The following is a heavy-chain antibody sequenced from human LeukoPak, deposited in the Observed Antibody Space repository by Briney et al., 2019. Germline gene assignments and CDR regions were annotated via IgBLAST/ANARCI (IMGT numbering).Heavy chain of an antibody. CDR1: GFTFSSHA. CDR2: ISSSGSTV. CDR3: ARDKKAPYYYDSSGYYSHLDY. V-gene: IGHV3-48*04. J-gene: IGHJ4*02. D-gene: IGHD3-22*01. Sequence: GGSLRLSCAASGFTFSSHAMGWVRQAPGKRLEWVSYISSSGSTVYYADSVKGRFTISRDNAKNSLYLQMNSLRAEDTAVYYCARDKKAPYYYDSSGYYSHLDYWGQGTLVTVSS.